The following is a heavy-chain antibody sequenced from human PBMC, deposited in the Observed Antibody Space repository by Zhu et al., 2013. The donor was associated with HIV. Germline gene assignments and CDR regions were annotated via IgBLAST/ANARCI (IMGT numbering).Heavy chain of an antibody. Sequence: QVQLVQSGAEVKKPGASVKVSCKASGYTFTSYGISWVRQAPGQGLEWMGWISAYNGNTNYAQKLQGRVTMTTDTSTSTAYMELRSLRSDDTAVYYCATTEYNWNNRNWKRRRGGIFDYWGQGTLVTVSS. CDR2: ISAYNGNT. CDR1: GYTFTSYG. J-gene: IGHJ4*02. V-gene: IGHV1-18*04. D-gene: IGHD1-20*01. CDR3: ATTEYNWNNRNWKRRRGGIFDY.